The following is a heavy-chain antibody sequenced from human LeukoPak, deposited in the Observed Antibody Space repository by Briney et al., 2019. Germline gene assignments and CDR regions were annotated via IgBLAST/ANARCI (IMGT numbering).Heavy chain of an antibody. V-gene: IGHV1-46*02. D-gene: IGHD5-24*01. CDR3: ARDLGDGYNYDY. CDR1: GGTFNNSA. Sequence: ASVKVSCKTSGGTFNNSAISWVRQAPGQGLEWMGIINPSGGSTSYAQKFQGRVTMTRDTSTSTVYMELSSLRSEDTAVYYCARDLGDGYNYDYWGQGTLVTVSS. CDR2: INPSGGST. J-gene: IGHJ4*02.